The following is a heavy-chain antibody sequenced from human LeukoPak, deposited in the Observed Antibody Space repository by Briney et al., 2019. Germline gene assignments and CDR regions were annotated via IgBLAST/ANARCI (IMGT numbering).Heavy chain of an antibody. CDR3: ARGPQGKSGSPPYYFDY. D-gene: IGHD1-26*01. J-gene: IGHJ4*02. Sequence: AGGSLRLSCAASGFTFTSYAMNWVRQAPGKGLEWVSVIYSGGSTYYTDSVKGRFTISRDNSKNTLYLQMNSLRAEDTAVYYCARGPQGKSGSPPYYFDYWGQGTLVTVSS. CDR1: GFTFTSYA. CDR2: IYSGGST. V-gene: IGHV3-66*01.